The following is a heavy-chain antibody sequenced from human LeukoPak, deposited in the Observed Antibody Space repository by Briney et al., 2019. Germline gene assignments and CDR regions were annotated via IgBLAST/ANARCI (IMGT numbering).Heavy chain of an antibody. V-gene: IGHV3-53*01. D-gene: IGHD3-16*02. CDR2: IYSGGST. J-gene: IGHJ5*02. CDR3: ARDRGYDYVWGSYRYTIPNNWFDP. Sequence: GGSLRLSCAASGFTVSSNYMSWVRQAPGKGLEWVSVIYSGGSTYYADSVKGRFTISRDNSKNTLYLQMNSLRAEDTAVYYCARDRGYDYVWGSYRYTIPNNWFDPWGQGTLVTVS. CDR1: GFTVSSNY.